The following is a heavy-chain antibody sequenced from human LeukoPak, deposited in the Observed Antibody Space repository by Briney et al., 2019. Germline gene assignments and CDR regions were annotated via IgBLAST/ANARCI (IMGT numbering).Heavy chain of an antibody. V-gene: IGHV3-11*05. J-gene: IGHJ4*02. D-gene: IGHD3-16*01. Sequence: SGGSLRLSCAASGFTFSDYYMSWIRQAPGKGLEWVSYISSSSSYTNYADSVKGRFTISRDNAKNSLYLQMNSLRAEDTAVYYCAREPGTDYRKYYFDYWGQGTLVTVSS. CDR3: AREPGTDYRKYYFDY. CDR1: GFTFSDYY. CDR2: ISSSSSYT.